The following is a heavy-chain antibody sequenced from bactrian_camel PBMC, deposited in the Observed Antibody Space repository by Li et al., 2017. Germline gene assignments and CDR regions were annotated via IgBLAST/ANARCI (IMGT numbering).Heavy chain of an antibody. CDR1: EYTYSGYC. D-gene: IGHD2*01. J-gene: IGHJ6*01. Sequence: VQLVESGGGSVQAGGSLRLSCAASEYTYSGYCMGWFRQAPGKEREGVARIYTGSGNTYYADSVRGRFTISQDNAKNTVYLQMNSLKPEDTAMYYCAARGPYCYTKLSVADFTYWGQGTQVTVS. CDR2: IYTGSGNT. CDR3: AARGPYCYTKLSVADFTY. V-gene: IGHV3S40*01.